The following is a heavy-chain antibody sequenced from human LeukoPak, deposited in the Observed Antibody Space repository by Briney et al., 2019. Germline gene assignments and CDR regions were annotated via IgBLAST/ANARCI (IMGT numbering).Heavy chain of an antibody. Sequence: ASVKVSCKASGYTFTGYCMHWVRQAPGQGLEWMGWINPNSGGTNYAQKFQGGVTMTRDTSISTAYMELSRLRSDDTAVYYCARGGRYYDSSGHRGDYWGQGTLVTVSS. J-gene: IGHJ4*02. CDR2: INPNSGGT. D-gene: IGHD3-22*01. CDR3: ARGGRYYDSSGHRGDY. CDR1: GYTFTGYC. V-gene: IGHV1-2*02.